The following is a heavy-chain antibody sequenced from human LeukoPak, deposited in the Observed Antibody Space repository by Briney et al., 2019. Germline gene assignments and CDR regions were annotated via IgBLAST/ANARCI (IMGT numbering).Heavy chain of an antibody. CDR1: GGSISSYY. J-gene: IGHJ4*02. V-gene: IGHV4-59*08. Sequence: PSETLSLTCTVSGGSISSYYWSWIRQPPGKGLEWIGYINHSGSTNYNPSLKSRVTISVDTSKNQFSLKLSSVTAADTAVYYCARHVVEDRKLLWFGELFPKKGYFDYWGQGTLVTVSS. CDR3: ARHVVEDRKLLWFGELFPKKGYFDY. D-gene: IGHD3-10*01. CDR2: INHSGST.